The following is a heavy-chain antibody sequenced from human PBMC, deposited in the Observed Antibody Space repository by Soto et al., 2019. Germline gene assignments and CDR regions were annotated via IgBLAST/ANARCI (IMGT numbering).Heavy chain of an antibody. CDR2: ISYDGSNK. V-gene: IGHV3-30-3*01. J-gene: IGHJ5*02. Sequence: QVQLVESGGGVVQPGRSLRLSCAASGFTFSSYAMHWVRQAPGKGLEWVAVISYDGSNKYYADSVKGRFTISRDNSKNTLYLQMKSLRAEDTAVYYCASTEQWLVPFDPWGQGTLVTVSS. CDR3: ASTEQWLVPFDP. D-gene: IGHD6-19*01. CDR1: GFTFSSYA.